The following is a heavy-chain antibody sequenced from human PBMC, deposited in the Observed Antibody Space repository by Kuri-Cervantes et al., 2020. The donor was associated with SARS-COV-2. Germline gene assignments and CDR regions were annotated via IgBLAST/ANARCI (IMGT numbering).Heavy chain of an antibody. CDR2: INHSGST. Sequence: SETLSLTCAVYGGSFSGYYWSWIRQPPGKGLEWIGEINHSGSTNYNPSLKSRVTISVDTSKNQFSLKLSSVTAADTAVYYCASCTAMVPVNYYYMDVWGKGTMVTVSS. CDR1: GGSFSGYY. CDR3: ASCTAMVPVNYYYMDV. D-gene: IGHD5-18*01. J-gene: IGHJ6*03. V-gene: IGHV4-34*01.